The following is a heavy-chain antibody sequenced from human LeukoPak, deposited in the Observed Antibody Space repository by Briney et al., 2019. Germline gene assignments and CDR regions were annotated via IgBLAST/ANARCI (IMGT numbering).Heavy chain of an antibody. D-gene: IGHD3-22*01. Sequence: GGSLRLSCTTSGFTFGGYALSWVRQAPGKGLEWVGFIRSKAYGRTTEYAASVKGRFTISRDDSKSIAYLQMNSLKTEDTAVYYCTRDRAYYYDSSGYYYCYFWGQGTLVTVSS. CDR1: GFTFGGYA. CDR3: TRDRAYYYDSSGYYYCYF. V-gene: IGHV3-49*04. J-gene: IGHJ4*02. CDR2: IRSKAYGRTT.